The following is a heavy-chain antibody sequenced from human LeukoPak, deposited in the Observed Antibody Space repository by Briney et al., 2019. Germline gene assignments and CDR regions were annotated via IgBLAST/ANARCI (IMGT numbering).Heavy chain of an antibody. CDR1: GGSVSNSRYY. CDR2: IYYTGST. V-gene: IGHV4-39*01. Sequence: PSETLSLTCTVSGGSVSNSRYYWGWVRQPPGKGLEWIGSIYYTGSTFYNPPLKSRVTISIDTSKNQFSLNLSSVTAADTAVYFCARRGYHDNRGFYSRRLLYFDYWGQGTLVTVSS. CDR3: ARRGYHDNRGFYSRRLLYFDY. J-gene: IGHJ4*02. D-gene: IGHD3-22*01.